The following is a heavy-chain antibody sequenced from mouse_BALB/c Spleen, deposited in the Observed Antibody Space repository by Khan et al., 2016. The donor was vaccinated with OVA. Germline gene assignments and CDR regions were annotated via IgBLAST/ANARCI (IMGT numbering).Heavy chain of an antibody. CDR3: ARQPYYHYNIMDY. D-gene: IGHD2-10*01. CDR1: GFSLTNYG. CDR2: IWSDGST. Sequence: QVQLKQSGPGLVAPSQSLSITCNISGFSLTNYGVHWVRQPPGKGLEWLVVIWSDGSTNYNSALKSRLTISKDNSESQVFLKMNSLQTDDTSMYCCARQPYYHYNIMDYWGQGTSGTVSS. J-gene: IGHJ4*01. V-gene: IGHV2-6-1*01.